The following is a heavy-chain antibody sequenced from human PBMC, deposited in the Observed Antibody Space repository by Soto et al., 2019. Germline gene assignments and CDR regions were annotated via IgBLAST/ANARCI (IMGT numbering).Heavy chain of an antibody. Sequence: EVQLVESGGGLVQPGGSLRLSCAASGVTVSGNYMSRVRQAPGKGLEWVSVIYSGGSTYYADSVKGRFTISRDNSKNTLYLQMNSLRAEDTAVYYCARHGYNYGGGYFDYWGQGTLVTVSS. CDR1: GVTVSGNY. V-gene: IGHV3-66*04. CDR3: ARHGYNYGGGYFDY. J-gene: IGHJ4*02. D-gene: IGHD5-18*01. CDR2: IYSGGST.